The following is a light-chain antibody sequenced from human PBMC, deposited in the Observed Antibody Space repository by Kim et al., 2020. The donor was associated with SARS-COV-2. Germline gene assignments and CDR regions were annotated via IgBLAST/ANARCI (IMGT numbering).Light chain of an antibody. Sequence: GKTVTISCPGSSGSIASNYVQWYQQRPGSAPTTVIYEDNQRPSGVPDRFSGSIDSSSNAASLTISGLKTEDEADYYCQSYDSSKEVFGGGTQLTVL. CDR1: SGSIASNY. V-gene: IGLV6-57*02. CDR3: QSYDSSKEV. CDR2: EDN. J-gene: IGLJ2*01.